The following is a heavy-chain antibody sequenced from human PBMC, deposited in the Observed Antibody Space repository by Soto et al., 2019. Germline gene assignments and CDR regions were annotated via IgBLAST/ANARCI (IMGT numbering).Heavy chain of an antibody. CDR3: ARDRYYDFWSGPEGYNWFDP. CDR1: GGSISSGDYY. J-gene: IGHJ5*02. V-gene: IGHV4-30-4*01. CDR2: IYYSGST. D-gene: IGHD3-3*01. Sequence: SETLSLTCTVYGGSISSGDYYWSWIRQPPGKGLEWIGYIYYSGSTYYNPSLKSRVTISVDTSKNQFSLKLSSVTAADTAVYYCARDRYYDFWSGPEGYNWFDPWGQGTLVTVSS.